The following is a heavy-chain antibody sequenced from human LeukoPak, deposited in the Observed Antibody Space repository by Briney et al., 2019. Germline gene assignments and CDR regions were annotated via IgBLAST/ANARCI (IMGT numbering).Heavy chain of an antibody. Sequence: GGSLRLSCAASEFSFSSYWMHWVRQAPGKGLVWVSRISPDGSSASYAGSVRGRFTISRDNAKNTLYLQMNSLRAEETAMYYCARDPSGWHSMDYWGPGTLVTVSS. CDR1: EFSFSSYW. D-gene: IGHD6-19*01. CDR2: ISPDGSSA. CDR3: ARDPSGWHSMDY. V-gene: IGHV3-74*01. J-gene: IGHJ4*02.